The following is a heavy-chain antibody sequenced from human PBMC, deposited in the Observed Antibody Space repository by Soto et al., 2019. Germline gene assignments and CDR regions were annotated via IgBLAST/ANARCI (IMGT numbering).Heavy chain of an antibody. CDR3: ARDGKYYYDSSFPNPIFYGMDV. CDR2: ISAYNGNT. CDR1: GYTFTSYG. V-gene: IGHV1-18*01. Sequence: ASVKVSCKASGYTFTSYGISWVRQAPGQGLEWMGWISAYNGNTNYAQKLQGRVTMTTDTSTSTAYMELRSLRSDDTAVYYCARDGKYYYDSSFPNPIFYGMDVWGQGTTVTVSS. J-gene: IGHJ6*02. D-gene: IGHD3-22*01.